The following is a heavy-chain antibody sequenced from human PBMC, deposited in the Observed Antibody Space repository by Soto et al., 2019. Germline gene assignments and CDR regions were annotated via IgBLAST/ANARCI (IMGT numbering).Heavy chain of an antibody. V-gene: IGHV3-53*01. J-gene: IGHJ4*02. CDR1: GFTVSTHY. CDR3: GREEPSSWMGNCFGS. CDR2: IYSGGST. Sequence: GGSLRLSCAASGFTVSTHYMSWVRQAPGKGLEWVSVIYSGGSTSYADSAKGRFTIFRDNSENTLYLLTNSLRAEDAAVYYCGREEPSSWMGNCFGSWGQGTLVTVSS. D-gene: IGHD6-13*01.